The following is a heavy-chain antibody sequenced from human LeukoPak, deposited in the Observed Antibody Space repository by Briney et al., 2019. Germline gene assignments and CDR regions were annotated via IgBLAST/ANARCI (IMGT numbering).Heavy chain of an antibody. CDR3: ARAFGWFLFDY. CDR1: GGSFSGYY. CDR2: INHSGST. Sequence: SETLSLTCAVYGGSFSGYYWSWIRQPPGKGLEWIGEINHSGSTNYNPSLKSRVTISVDTSKNQFSLKLSSVTAADTAVYYCARAFGWFLFDYWGQGTLVTVSS. D-gene: IGHD2-15*01. V-gene: IGHV4-34*01. J-gene: IGHJ4*02.